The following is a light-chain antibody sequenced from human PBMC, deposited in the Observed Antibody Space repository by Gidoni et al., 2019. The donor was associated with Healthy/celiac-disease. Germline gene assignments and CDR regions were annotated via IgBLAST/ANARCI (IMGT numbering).Light chain of an antibody. CDR2: DAS. V-gene: IGKV3-11*01. J-gene: IGKJ3*01. CDR3: QQRSNWTPEFT. CDR1: QSVSSY. Sequence: EIVLTQSPATLSLSPVERATLSCRASQSVSSYLAWYQQKPGQAPRLLIYDASNRATGIPARFSGSGSGTDFPLTISSLEPEDFAVYYCQQRSNWTPEFTFGPGTKVDIK.